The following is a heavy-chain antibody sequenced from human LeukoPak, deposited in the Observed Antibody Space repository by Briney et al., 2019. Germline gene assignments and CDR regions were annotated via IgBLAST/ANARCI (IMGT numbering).Heavy chain of an antibody. J-gene: IGHJ3*02. CDR1: GGSISSYY. Sequence: SETLSLTCTVSGGSISSYYWSWLRQPPGKGLEWVGYIYYSGSTNYNPSLKSRVTISVDTSKNQFSLKLSSVTAADTAVYYCAGPKYYYDPYAFDIWGQGTMVTVSS. CDR2: IYYSGST. V-gene: IGHV4-59*01. D-gene: IGHD3-22*01. CDR3: AGPKYYYDPYAFDI.